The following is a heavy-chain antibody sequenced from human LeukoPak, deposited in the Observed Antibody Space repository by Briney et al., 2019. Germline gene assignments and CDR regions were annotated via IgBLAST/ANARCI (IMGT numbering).Heavy chain of an antibody. V-gene: IGHV4-34*01. J-gene: IGHJ4*02. CDR3: ARGALRYFDWLLRFDYFDY. CDR1: GGSFSGYY. D-gene: IGHD3-9*01. CDR2: INHSGST. Sequence: PSETLSLTCAVYGGSFSGYYWSWIRQPPGKGLEWIGEINHSGSTNYNPSLKSRVTISVDTSKNQFSLKLSSVTAADTAVYYCARGALRYFDWLLRFDYFDYRGQGTLVTVSS.